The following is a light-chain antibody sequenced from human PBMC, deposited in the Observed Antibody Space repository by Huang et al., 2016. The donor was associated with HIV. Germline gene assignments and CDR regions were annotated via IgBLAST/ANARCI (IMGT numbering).Light chain of an antibody. CDR1: QSVSSY. Sequence: EIVLTQSPATLSLSPGERATLSCRASQSVSSYLAWYHQKPGQAPRLLIYDSSNRATGIPARFGGSGSGTDFTLTISSLEPEDFAVYYCQQRSNWFTFGGGTKVEIK. V-gene: IGKV3-11*01. CDR2: DSS. J-gene: IGKJ4*01. CDR3: QQRSNWFT.